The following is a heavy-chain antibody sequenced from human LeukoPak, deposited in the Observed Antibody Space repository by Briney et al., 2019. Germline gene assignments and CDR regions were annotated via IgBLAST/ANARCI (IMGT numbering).Heavy chain of an antibody. J-gene: IGHJ6*02. CDR1: GYTFTSYD. Sequence: GASVKVSCKASGYTFTSYDINWVRQATGQGLEWMGWISAYNGNTNYAQKLQGRVTMTTDTSTSTAYMELRSLRSDDTAVYYCARSSVSLLVPAATGYGMDVWGQGTTVTVSS. CDR3: ARSSVSLLVPAATGYGMDV. V-gene: IGHV1-18*01. D-gene: IGHD2-2*01. CDR2: ISAYNGNT.